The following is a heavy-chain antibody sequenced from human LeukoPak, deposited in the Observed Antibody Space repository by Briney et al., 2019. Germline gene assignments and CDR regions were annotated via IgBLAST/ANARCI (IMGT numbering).Heavy chain of an antibody. J-gene: IGHJ4*02. Sequence: GGSLRLSCAASGFTFSNAWMSWVRQAPGKGLEWVSAISGSGGSTFYADSVKGRFTISRDNSKNSLYLQMNTVGADDTALYYCAGDISASGGLQYWGQGTLVTVSS. CDR2: ISGSGGST. CDR1: GFTFSNAW. CDR3: AGDISASGGLQY. V-gene: IGHV3-23*01. D-gene: IGHD6-6*01.